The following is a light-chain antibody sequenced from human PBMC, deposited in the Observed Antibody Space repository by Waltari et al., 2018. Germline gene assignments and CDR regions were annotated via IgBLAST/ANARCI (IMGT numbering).Light chain of an antibody. J-gene: IGLJ2*01. Sequence: QSALTQPPSVSGSPGPSVTISCTGTSSDVGSYNRVPWYQQPPGAAPKLMIYEVTNRPSGVPDRFSGSKSGNTASLTISGLQAEDEANYYCCSYTGSNTLVFGGGTKLTVL. CDR3: CSYTGSNTLV. V-gene: IGLV2-18*02. CDR2: EVT. CDR1: SSDVGSYNR.